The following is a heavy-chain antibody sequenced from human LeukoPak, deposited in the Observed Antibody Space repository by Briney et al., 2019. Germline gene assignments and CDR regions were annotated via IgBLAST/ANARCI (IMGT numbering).Heavy chain of an antibody. CDR2: IIPIFGTA. J-gene: IGHJ4*02. Sequence: GASVKVSCKASGYTFTSYGISWVRQAPGQGLEWMGGIIPIFGTANYAQKFQGRVTITADESTSTAYMELSSLRSEDTAVYYCARDRSGYLDYWGQGTLVTVSS. CDR3: ARDRSGYLDY. CDR1: GYTFTSYG. V-gene: IGHV1-69*13. D-gene: IGHD6-13*01.